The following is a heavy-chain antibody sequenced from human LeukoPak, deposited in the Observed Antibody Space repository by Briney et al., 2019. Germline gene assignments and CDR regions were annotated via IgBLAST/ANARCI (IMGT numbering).Heavy chain of an antibody. V-gene: IGHV3-30-3*01. J-gene: IGHJ4*02. CDR3: ARVRGYCSGGSCYRPADY. CDR1: GFTFSSYA. CDR2: ISYDGSNK. Sequence: GGSLRLSCAASGFTFSSYAMHWVRQAPGKGLEWVAVISYDGSNKYYADSVKGRFTISRDNSKNTLYLQMNSLRAEDTAVYYCARVRGYCSGGSCYRPADYWGQGTLVTVSS. D-gene: IGHD2-15*01.